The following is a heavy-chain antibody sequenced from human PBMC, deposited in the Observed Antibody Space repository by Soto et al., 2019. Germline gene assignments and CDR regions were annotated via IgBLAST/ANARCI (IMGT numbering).Heavy chain of an antibody. CDR3: TGNGH. Sequence: EVQLLESGGGPVQPGESLSLSCTASGFTFSNNWMAWVRQAPGKGLEWVGNIKQDGSARHYMDSVKGRFSISRDNAQSSVYLQLNGLTVEDTAIYYCTGNGHWGQGALVTVTS. CDR2: IKQDGSAR. J-gene: IGHJ4*02. D-gene: IGHD2-8*01. V-gene: IGHV3-7*01. CDR1: GFTFSNNW.